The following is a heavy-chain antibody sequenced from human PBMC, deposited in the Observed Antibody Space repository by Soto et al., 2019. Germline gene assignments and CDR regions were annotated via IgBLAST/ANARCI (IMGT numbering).Heavy chain of an antibody. D-gene: IGHD1-7*01. J-gene: IGHJ4*02. Sequence: GGSLRLSCAASGFSFSSDSMGWVRQTPGKGLEWVSSISSSGSLMNYADSVKGRFTISRDNAKNSLYLQMSGLKDEDTAVYYCARDPPTGTTLDWADSWGQGTLVTVSS. CDR1: GFSFSSDS. CDR2: ISSSGSLM. V-gene: IGHV3-21*01. CDR3: ARDPPTGTTLDWADS.